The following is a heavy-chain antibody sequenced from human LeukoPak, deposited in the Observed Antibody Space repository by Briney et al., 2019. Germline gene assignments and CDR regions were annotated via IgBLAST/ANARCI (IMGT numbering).Heavy chain of an antibody. V-gene: IGHV1-69*13. J-gene: IGHJ6*02. CDR2: IIPIFDTP. Sequence: SVKVSCKASGGTFSSYGISWVRQAPGHGLEWMGGIIPIFDTPNYAQKFQGRITITADESTSTAYMELSSLRSDDTAVYYCARGSGTITMVRGVLYGMDVWGQGTTVTVSS. D-gene: IGHD3-10*01. CDR3: ARGSGTITMVRGVLYGMDV. CDR1: GGTFSSYG.